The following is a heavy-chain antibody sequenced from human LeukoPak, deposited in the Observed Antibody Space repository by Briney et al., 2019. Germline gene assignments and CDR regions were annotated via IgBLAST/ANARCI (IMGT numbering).Heavy chain of an antibody. CDR1: GFTFSSYG. CDR3: ARGSTWGGDH. CDR2: TKPDGRES. Sequence: GGSLRLSCGASGFTFSSYGMHWVRQAPGKGLEWVATTKPDGRESFHVDSVKGRFTMSRDNAKNLLHLQMSSLRAEDTAVYYCARGSTWGGDHWGQGTLVTVSS. D-gene: IGHD3-16*01. V-gene: IGHV3-7*05. J-gene: IGHJ4*02.